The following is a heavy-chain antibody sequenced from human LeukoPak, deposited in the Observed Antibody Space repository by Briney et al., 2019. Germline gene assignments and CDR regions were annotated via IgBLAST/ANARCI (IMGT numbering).Heavy chain of an antibody. Sequence: KPGGSLRLSCAAPGITFSNYNMNWVRQAPGKGLEWVAVISYDGSNKYYADSVKGRFTISRDNSKNTLYLQMNSLRAEDTGVYYCAKDLSSGSRRAYWGQGTLVTVSS. CDR2: ISYDGSNK. CDR3: AKDLSSGSRRAY. CDR1: GITFSNYN. D-gene: IGHD6-19*01. J-gene: IGHJ4*02. V-gene: IGHV3-30*18.